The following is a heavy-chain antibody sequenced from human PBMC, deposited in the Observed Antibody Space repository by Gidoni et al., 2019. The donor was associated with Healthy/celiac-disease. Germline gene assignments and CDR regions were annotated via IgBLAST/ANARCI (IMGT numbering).Heavy chain of an antibody. Sequence: QVTLKESGPVLVKPTETLPLTCTVSGFSLSNARMGVSWIRQPPGKALEWLAHIFSNDEKSYSTSLKSRLTISKDTSKSQVVLTMTNMDPVDTATYYCARIVPTIFGVVYDAFDIWGQGTMVTVSS. CDR1: GFSLSNARMG. CDR3: ARIVPTIFGVVYDAFDI. CDR2: IFSNDEK. D-gene: IGHD3-3*01. J-gene: IGHJ3*02. V-gene: IGHV2-26*01.